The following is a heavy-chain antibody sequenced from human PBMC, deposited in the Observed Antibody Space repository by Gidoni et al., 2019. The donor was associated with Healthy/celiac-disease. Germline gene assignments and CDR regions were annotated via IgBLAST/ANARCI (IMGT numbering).Heavy chain of an antibody. CDR1: GGSISSYY. V-gene: IGHV4-4*07. D-gene: IGHD1-26*01. CDR2: IYTSGST. CDR3: ARAMGATTSPYYYYGMDV. J-gene: IGHJ6*02. Sequence: QVQLQESGPGLVQPSETPSLTCTVSGGSISSYYWSWIRQPAGQGLEWIGRIYTSGSTNYNPSLKSRVTMSVDTSKNQFSLKLSSVTAADTAVYYCARAMGATTSPYYYYGMDVWGQGTTVTVSS.